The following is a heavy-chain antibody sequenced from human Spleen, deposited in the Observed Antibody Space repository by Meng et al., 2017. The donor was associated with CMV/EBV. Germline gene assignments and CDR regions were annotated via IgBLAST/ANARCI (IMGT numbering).Heavy chain of an antibody. CDR2: ISWNSGSI. CDR3: ARAGYCSSTSCYTESGYGMDV. Sequence: SLKISCAASGFTFDDYAMHWVRQAPGKGLEWVSSISWNSGSIGYADSVKGRFTISRDNAKNTLYLQMNSLRAEDTAVYYCARAGYCSSTSCYTESGYGMDVWGQGTTVTVSS. CDR1: GFTFDDYA. V-gene: IGHV3-9*01. J-gene: IGHJ6*02. D-gene: IGHD2-2*02.